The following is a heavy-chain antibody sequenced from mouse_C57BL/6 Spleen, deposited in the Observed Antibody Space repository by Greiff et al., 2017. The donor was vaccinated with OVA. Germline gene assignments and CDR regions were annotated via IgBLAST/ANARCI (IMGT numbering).Heavy chain of an antibody. CDR3: ARAYGSSYEWYFDV. D-gene: IGHD1-1*01. CDR2: ISYDGSN. J-gene: IGHJ1*03. V-gene: IGHV3-6*01. CDR1: GYSITSGYY. Sequence: EVKLQESGPGLVKPSQSLSLTCSVTGYSITSGYYWNWIRQFPGNKLEWMGYISYDGSNNYNPSLKNRISITRDTSKNQFFLKLNSVTTEDTATYYCARAYGSSYEWYFDVWGTGTTVTVSS.